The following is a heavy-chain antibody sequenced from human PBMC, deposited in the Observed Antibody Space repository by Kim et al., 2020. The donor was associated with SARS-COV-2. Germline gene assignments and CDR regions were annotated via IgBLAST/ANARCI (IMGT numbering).Heavy chain of an antibody. CDR2: IYYSGST. V-gene: IGHV4-31*03. CDR1: GGSISSGGYY. Sequence: SETLSLTCTVSGGSISSGGYYWSWIRQHPGKGLEWIGYIYYSGSTYYNPSLKSRVTISVDTSKNQFSLKLSSVTAADTAVYYCARDPVGPTDYWGQGTLVTVSS. D-gene: IGHD1-26*01. CDR3: ARDPVGPTDY. J-gene: IGHJ4*02.